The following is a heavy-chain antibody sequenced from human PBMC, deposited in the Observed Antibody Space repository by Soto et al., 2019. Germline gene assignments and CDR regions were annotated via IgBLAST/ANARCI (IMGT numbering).Heavy chain of an antibody. V-gene: IGHV1-2*02. CDR1: GYTFINYY. CDR2: VNPRSGDT. CDR3: ARQLAYCGGDCFTEPIEY. Sequence: SVKFYCKTSGYTFINYYIHWVRQAPGQGLEWMGWVNPRSGDTNYAQKFQGRVTMTRDTSISTAYMELSSLRSDDTAVFYCARQLAYCGGDCFTEPIEYWGQGTLVTVSS. J-gene: IGHJ4*02. D-gene: IGHD2-21*02.